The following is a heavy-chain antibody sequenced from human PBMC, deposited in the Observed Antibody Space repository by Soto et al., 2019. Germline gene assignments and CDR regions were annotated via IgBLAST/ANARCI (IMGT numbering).Heavy chain of an antibody. V-gene: IGHV5-10-1*01. J-gene: IGHJ4*02. D-gene: IGHD3-10*01. CDR3: ARHGRGSVAVAFDY. Sequence: PGESLKIYCKCSGYIFTSYWLSWGRQMPGKGLEWMGRIDPSDSYTNYNPSFQGHVTITADKSISTAYLQWSSLKASDTAMYYCARHGRGSVAVAFDYWGQGTLVTVSS. CDR1: GYIFTSYW. CDR2: IDPSDSYT.